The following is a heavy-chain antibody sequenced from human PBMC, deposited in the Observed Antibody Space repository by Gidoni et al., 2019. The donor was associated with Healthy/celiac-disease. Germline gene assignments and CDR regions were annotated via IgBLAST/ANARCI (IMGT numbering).Heavy chain of an antibody. J-gene: IGHJ4*02. CDR3: AKGRGYSYGEIDY. CDR2: ISWNSGSI. D-gene: IGHD5-18*01. V-gene: IGHV3-9*03. Sequence: EVQLVESGGGLVQPGRSLRLSCAASGFTFDDYATHWVRQAPGKGLEWVSGISWNSGSIGYADSVKGRFTISRDNAKNSLYLQMNSLRAEDMALYYCAKGRGYSYGEIDYWGQGTLVTVSS. CDR1: GFTFDDYA.